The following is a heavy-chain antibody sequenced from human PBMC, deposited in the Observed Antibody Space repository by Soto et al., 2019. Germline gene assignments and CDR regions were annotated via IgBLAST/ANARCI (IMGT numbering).Heavy chain of an antibody. J-gene: IGHJ4*02. D-gene: IGHD2-2*01. Sequence: QVQLVQSGAEVKKPGSSVKVSCKASGGTFSSYTISWVRQAPGQGLEWMGRIIPILGIANYAQKFQGRVTITGDKSPSTAYMELGSLRSENTAVYYCARAMRARWLHLRGSYFDYWGLGTMVTVSS. CDR1: GGTFSSYT. CDR3: ARAMRARWLHLRGSYFDY. CDR2: IIPILGIA. V-gene: IGHV1-69*02.